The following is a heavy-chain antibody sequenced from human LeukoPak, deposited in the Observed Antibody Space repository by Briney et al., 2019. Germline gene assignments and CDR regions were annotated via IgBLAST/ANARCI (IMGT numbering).Heavy chain of an antibody. Sequence: GRSLRLSRAASGFTFSSYAMHWVRQAPGKGLEWVAVISYDGSNKYYADSVKGRFTISRDNSKNTLYLQMNSLRAEDTAVYYCAKVQQPQTFDYWGQGTLVTVSS. CDR1: GFTFSSYA. CDR2: ISYDGSNK. J-gene: IGHJ4*02. D-gene: IGHD6-13*01. CDR3: AKVQQPQTFDY. V-gene: IGHV3-30-3*01.